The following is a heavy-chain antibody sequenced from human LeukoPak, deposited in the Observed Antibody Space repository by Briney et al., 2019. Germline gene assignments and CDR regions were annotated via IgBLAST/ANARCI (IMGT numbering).Heavy chain of an antibody. V-gene: IGHV3-66*01. CDR1: GFTVSSNY. CDR3: AREGGRDDSSGYFFDY. Sequence: QSGGSLRLSCAASGFTVSSNYMSWVRQAPGKGLEWVSVIYSGGSTYYADSVKGRFTISRDNSKNTLYLQMSSLRAEDTALYYCAREGGRDDSSGYFFDYWGQGTLVTVSS. D-gene: IGHD3-22*01. CDR2: IYSGGST. J-gene: IGHJ4*02.